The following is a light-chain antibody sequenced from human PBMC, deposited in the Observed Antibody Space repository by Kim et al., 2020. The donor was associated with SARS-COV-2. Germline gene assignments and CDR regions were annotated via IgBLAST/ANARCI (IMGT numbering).Light chain of an antibody. CDR3: QQYGSSPPNT. CDR2: GAS. CDR1: QSVSSSY. Sequence: PGERATLSCRASQSVSSSYLAWYQQKPGQAPRLLIYGASSRATGIPDRFSGSGSGTDFTLTISRLEPEDFAVDYCQQYGSSPPNTFGGGTKVDIK. J-gene: IGKJ4*01. V-gene: IGKV3-20*01.